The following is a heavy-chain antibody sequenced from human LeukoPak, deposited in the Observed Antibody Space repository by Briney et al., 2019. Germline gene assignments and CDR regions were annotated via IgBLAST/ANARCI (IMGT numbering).Heavy chain of an antibody. D-gene: IGHD3-3*01. CDR1: GFTFSSYW. V-gene: IGHV3-7*01. J-gene: IGHJ5*02. Sequence: GGSLRLSCAASGFTFSSYWMSWVRQAPGKGLEWVANIKQDGSEKYYVDSVKGRFTISRDNAKNSLYLQMNSLRAEDTAVYYCAKGLHVLRFLELKFDPWGQGTLVTVSS. CDR3: AKGLHVLRFLELKFDP. CDR2: IKQDGSEK.